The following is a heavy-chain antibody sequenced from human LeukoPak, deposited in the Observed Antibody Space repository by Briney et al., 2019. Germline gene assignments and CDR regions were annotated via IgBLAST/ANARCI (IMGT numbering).Heavy chain of an antibody. CDR1: GFTFSSYG. Sequence: GGSLRLSCSAPGFTFSSYGMNWVRQALGKGLEWVANINQGGSEKYYVDSVKGRFTISRDNAKNSLYLEMNSLRAEDTAVYYCLRENHDSGWSFDYWGQGTLVTVSS. CDR3: LRENHDSGWSFDY. D-gene: IGHD3-22*01. CDR2: INQGGSEK. V-gene: IGHV3-7*01. J-gene: IGHJ4*02.